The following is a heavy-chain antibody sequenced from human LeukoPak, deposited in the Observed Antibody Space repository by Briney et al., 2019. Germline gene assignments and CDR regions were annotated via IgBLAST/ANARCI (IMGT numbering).Heavy chain of an antibody. CDR1: GFTFSSYS. CDR3: AREGRYSYGFLDY. J-gene: IGHJ4*02. V-gene: IGHV3-48*04. Sequence: GGSLRLSCAASGFTFSSYSMNWVRQAPGKGLEWVSYISSSSSTIYYADSVKGRFTISRDNAKNSLYLQMNSLRAEDTAVYYCAREGRYSYGFLDYWGQGTLVTVSS. CDR2: ISSSSSTI. D-gene: IGHD5-18*01.